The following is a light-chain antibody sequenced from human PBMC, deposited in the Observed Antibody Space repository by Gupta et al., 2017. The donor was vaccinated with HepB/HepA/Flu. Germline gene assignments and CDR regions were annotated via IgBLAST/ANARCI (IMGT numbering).Light chain of an antibody. CDR2: GKN. V-gene: IGLV3-19*01. CDR1: SLRSYY. J-gene: IGLJ2*01. CDR3: KSRDTSGNHLV. Sequence: SSGLTQDPAVSVPLGQTVSITCQGDSLRSYYASWYQQTPGQAPVLVIYGKNNRPSGIPDRFSGSSSGNTASLTITGAQAEDEADYYCKSRDTSGNHLVFGGGTKLTVL.